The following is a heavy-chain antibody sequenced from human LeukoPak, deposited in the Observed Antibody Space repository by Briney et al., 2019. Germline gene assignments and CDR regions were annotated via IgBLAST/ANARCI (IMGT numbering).Heavy chain of an antibody. V-gene: IGHV4-39*01. J-gene: IGHJ4*02. CDR2: IYYSGST. CDR3: ATTPYCTNGVCYNVFDY. Sequence: KPSETLSLTCTVSGGSISSSSYYWGWIRQPPGKGLEWIGSIYYSGSTYYNPSLKSRVTISVDTSKNQFSLKLSSVTAADTAVYYCATTPYCTNGVCYNVFDYWGQGTLVTVSS. CDR1: GGSISSSSYY. D-gene: IGHD2-8*01.